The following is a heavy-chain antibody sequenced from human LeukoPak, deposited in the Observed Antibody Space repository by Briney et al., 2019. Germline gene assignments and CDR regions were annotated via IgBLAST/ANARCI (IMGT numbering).Heavy chain of an antibody. J-gene: IGHJ4*02. D-gene: IGHD6-6*01. Sequence: RASETLSLICTVSGGSISSYYWSWIRQPAGKGLEWIGRIYASGSTYYNPSLKSRVTMSVVTSKNQFSLRLTTVTAADTAVYYCARDSNLEYSSSRGLGRWGQGTLVTVSS. CDR2: IYASGST. V-gene: IGHV4-4*07. CDR1: GGSISSYY. CDR3: ARDSNLEYSSSRGLGR.